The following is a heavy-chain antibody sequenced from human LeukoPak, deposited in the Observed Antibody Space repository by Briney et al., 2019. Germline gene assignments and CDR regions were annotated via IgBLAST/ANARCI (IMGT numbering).Heavy chain of an antibody. V-gene: IGHV3-33*08. CDR3: ARNQQLGGHSYYYYGMDV. Sequence: GGSLRLSCAASGFTFSNHWMHWVRQAPGKGLEWVAVIWYDGSNKYYADSVKGRFTISRDNSKNTLYLQMNSLRADDTAIYYCARNQQLGGHSYYYYGMDVWGQGTTVTVSS. CDR1: GFTFSNHW. J-gene: IGHJ6*02. D-gene: IGHD3-16*01. CDR2: IWYDGSNK.